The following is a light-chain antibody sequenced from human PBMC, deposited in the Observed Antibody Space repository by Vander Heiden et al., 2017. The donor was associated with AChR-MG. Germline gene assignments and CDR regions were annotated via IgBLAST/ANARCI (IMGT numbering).Light chain of an antibody. J-gene: IGKJ1*01. Sequence: IQLTPSPSSLSASVGDRVTITCRASEGFGNSLTWYQQKPRKVPKLLINAASTLLSGVPSRFSGSASGTDFTLTISSLQPEHITTYYCQMDNSALWTFGQGTKVEIK. CDR1: EGFGNS. CDR3: QMDNSALWT. V-gene: IGKV1-27*01. CDR2: AAS.